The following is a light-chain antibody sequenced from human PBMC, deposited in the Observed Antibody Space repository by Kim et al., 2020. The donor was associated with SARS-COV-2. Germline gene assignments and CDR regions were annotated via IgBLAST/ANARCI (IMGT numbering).Light chain of an antibody. CDR3: QAWDSSTVV. CDR2: QDS. CDR1: KLGDKY. Sequence: SYELTQPPSVSVSPGQTASITCSGDKLGDKYACXYQQKPGQSTVLVIYQDSKRPSGIPERFSGSNSGNTATLTISGTQAMDEADYYCQAWDSSTVVFGGG. J-gene: IGLJ2*01. V-gene: IGLV3-1*01.